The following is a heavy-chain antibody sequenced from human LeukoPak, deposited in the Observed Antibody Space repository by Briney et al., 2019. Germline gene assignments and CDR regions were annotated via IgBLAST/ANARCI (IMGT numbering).Heavy chain of an antibody. CDR3: ARGSPMYYYDSSAPLDY. V-gene: IGHV1-8*02. D-gene: IGHD3-22*01. CDR2: MNPNSGNT. Sequence: ASVKVSRKASGYTFRNYGISWVRQAPGQGLEWMGWMNPNSGNTGYAQKFQGRVNMTRNTAISTAYMELSSLRSEDTAVYYCARGSPMYYYDSSAPLDYWGQGTLVTVSS. J-gene: IGHJ4*02. CDR1: GYTFRNYG.